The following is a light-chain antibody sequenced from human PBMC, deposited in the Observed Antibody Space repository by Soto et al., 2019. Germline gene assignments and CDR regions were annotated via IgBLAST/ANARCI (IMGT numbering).Light chain of an antibody. CDR1: SGDIGDYNY. Sequence: QSVLTQPASVSGSPGQSITISCVGTSGDIGDYNYVSWYQQHPGKVPKVIIYDVSNRPSGVSYRFSGTKSGNTASLTVSGLHADDEADYYCCSYTRSGTLIFGTGTKLTVL. CDR3: CSYTRSGTLI. CDR2: DVS. J-gene: IGLJ1*01. V-gene: IGLV2-14*01.